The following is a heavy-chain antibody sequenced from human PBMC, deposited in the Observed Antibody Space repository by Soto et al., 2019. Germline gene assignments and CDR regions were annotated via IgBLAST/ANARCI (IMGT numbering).Heavy chain of an antibody. D-gene: IGHD5-12*01. V-gene: IGHV1-8*01. J-gene: IGHJ4*02. CDR3: ARGDGYIFDY. CDR2: MNPNTGDT. CDR1: GYTFISYD. Sequence: QVQLVQSGAEVKKPGASVKVSCKASGYTFISYDINWVRQATGQGLEWMGWMNPNTGDTGYAQKFQGRVTMTRNTSIYTANLELSSLRSHDTAVYFCARGDGYIFDYWGQGTLVTVSS.